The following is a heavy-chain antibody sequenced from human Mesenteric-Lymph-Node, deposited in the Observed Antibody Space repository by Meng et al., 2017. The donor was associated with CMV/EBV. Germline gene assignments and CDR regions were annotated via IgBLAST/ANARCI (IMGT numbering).Heavy chain of an antibody. V-gene: IGHV1-2*02. CDR2: INPNSGGT. Sequence: ASVKVSCKASGYTFASYYMHWVRQAPGQGLEWMGWINPNSGGTNYAQKFQGRVTMTRDTSISTAYMELSRLRSDDTAVYYCARAARLYDGMDVWGQGTTVTVSS. CDR1: GYTFASYY. CDR3: ARAARLYDGMDV. D-gene: IGHD6-6*01. J-gene: IGHJ6*02.